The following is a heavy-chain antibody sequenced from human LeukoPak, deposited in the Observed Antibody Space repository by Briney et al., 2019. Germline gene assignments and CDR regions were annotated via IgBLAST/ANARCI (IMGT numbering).Heavy chain of an antibody. Sequence: SLRLSCVASGFAFDDYGMHWVRQRPGKGLEWVAGITWNGVGVTYADSVEGRFTISRDNTKNSLFLQMNGLRTEDTAFYYCGRDPGVNFYYYMDVWGTGTTVTVSS. CDR1: GFAFDDYG. CDR2: ITWNGVGV. J-gene: IGHJ6*03. CDR3: GRDPGVNFYYYMDV. D-gene: IGHD1-14*01. V-gene: IGHV3-9*01.